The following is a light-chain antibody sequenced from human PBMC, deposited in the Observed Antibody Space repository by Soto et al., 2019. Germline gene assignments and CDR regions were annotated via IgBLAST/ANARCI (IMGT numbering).Light chain of an antibody. J-gene: IGLJ1*01. V-gene: IGLV1-44*01. CDR2: SNN. CDR1: SSNIGSNT. CDR3: QSYDSSLSGYV. Sequence: QSVLPQPPSASGTPVQRVTISCSGSSSNIGSNTVNWYQQLPGTAPKLLIYSNNQRPSGVPDRFSGSKSGTSASLAITGLQAEDEADYYCQSYDSSLSGYVFGTGTKVTVL.